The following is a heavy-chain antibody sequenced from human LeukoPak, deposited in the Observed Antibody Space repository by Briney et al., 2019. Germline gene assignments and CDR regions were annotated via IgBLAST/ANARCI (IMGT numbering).Heavy chain of an antibody. J-gene: IGHJ4*02. D-gene: IGHD6-6*01. Sequence: GGSLRLSCAASGVTFRRYAMRWVRQAPGKGLEWVSSISGSGGSTYYADSVKGRFTISRDNSKNTLYLQMNSLRAEDTAVYYCAKTSHPQYFDYWGQGTLVTVSS. CDR3: AKTSHPQYFDY. CDR2: ISGSGGST. CDR1: GVTFRRYA. V-gene: IGHV3-23*01.